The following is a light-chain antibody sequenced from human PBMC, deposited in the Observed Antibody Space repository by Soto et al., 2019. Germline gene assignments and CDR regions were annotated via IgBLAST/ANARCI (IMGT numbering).Light chain of an antibody. Sequence: QSVLTQPPSASGTPGQRVTISCSGSSSNIGSNTVNWYQQLPGTAPKLLIYSNNQRPSGVPDRFSGSKSCTSASLAISGLQSEDEDDYYCAAWDDSLSGWVFGGGTKLTVL. CDR1: SSNIGSNT. V-gene: IGLV1-44*01. CDR2: SNN. J-gene: IGLJ3*02. CDR3: AAWDDSLSGWV.